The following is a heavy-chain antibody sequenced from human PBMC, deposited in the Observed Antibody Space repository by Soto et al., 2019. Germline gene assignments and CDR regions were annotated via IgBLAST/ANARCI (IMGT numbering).Heavy chain of an antibody. V-gene: IGHV1-46*01. J-gene: IGHJ4*02. CDR1: WYTFTSYY. CDR2: INPSDGST. CDR3: ARVGGYSYGGVDY. D-gene: IGHD5-18*01. Sequence: GASVEAYFKRAWYTFTSYYMDFVGPAPGQGLEWMGIINPSDGSTTYAQKFQGRVTMTRDTSTSTVFMELSSLRSEDTAVYYCARVGGYSYGGVDYWGQGTLVTVSS.